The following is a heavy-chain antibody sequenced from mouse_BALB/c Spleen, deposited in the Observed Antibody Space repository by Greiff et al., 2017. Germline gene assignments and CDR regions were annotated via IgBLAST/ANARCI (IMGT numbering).Heavy chain of an antibody. CDR3: ARGIYYRYDGAMDY. CDR1: GYAFTNYL. V-gene: IGHV1-54*01. CDR2: INPGSGGT. D-gene: IGHD2-14*01. J-gene: IGHJ4*01. Sequence: QVHVKQSGAELVRPGTSVKVSCKASGYAFTNYLIEWVKQRPGQGLEWIGVINPGSGGTNYNEKFKGKATLTADKSSSTAYMQLSSLTSDDSAVYFCARGIYYRYDGAMDYWGQGTSVTVSS.